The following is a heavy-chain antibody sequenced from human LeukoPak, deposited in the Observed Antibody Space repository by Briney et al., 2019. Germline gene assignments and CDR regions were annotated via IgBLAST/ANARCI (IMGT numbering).Heavy chain of an antibody. J-gene: IGHJ5*02. D-gene: IGHD3-9*01. Sequence: GSLRLSCAASGFTFSSYSMNWIRQPPGKGLEWIGSIYYSGSTYYNPSLKSRVTISVDTSKNQFSLKLSSVTAADTAVYYCARSHYDILTGYYSQVSNWFDPWGQGTLVTVSS. V-gene: IGHV4-39*07. CDR3: ARSHYDILTGYYSQVSNWFDP. CDR2: IYYSGST. CDR1: GFTFSSYS.